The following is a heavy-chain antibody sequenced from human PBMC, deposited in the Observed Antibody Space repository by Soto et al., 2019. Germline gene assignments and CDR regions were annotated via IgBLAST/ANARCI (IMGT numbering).Heavy chain of an antibody. V-gene: IGHV4-59*01. CDR3: ARAPWGFWYFDL. J-gene: IGHJ2*01. Sequence: QVQLQESGPGLVKPSETLSLICTVSGGSISGYYWSGIRQSPGKGLEWIGYFFHSGDANYNPSLNSRVTISVDTSKNQFSLRLTYVTAADTAVYYCARAPWGFWYFDLWGRGTLVTVSS. CDR2: FFHSGDA. D-gene: IGHD3-16*01. CDR1: GGSISGYY.